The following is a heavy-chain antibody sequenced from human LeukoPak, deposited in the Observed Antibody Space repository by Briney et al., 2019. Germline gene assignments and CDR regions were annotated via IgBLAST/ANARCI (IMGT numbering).Heavy chain of an antibody. J-gene: IGHJ4*02. CDR1: GVAFSDYY. V-gene: IGHV4-34*01. D-gene: IGHD5-24*01. CDR2: INHSGYT. Sequence: PSETLSLTCAVSGVAFSDYYWSWVRQSPTKGLEWIGEINHSGYTNYNPSLKSRVTISIDTSKNQFSLMVTSVTAADTGVYYCTRAMAAHPDWGQRTLVTVAS. CDR3: TRAMAAHPD.